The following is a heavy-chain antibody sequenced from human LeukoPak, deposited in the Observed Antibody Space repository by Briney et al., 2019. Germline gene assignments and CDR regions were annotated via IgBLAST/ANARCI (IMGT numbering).Heavy chain of an antibody. CDR2: IYTSGST. CDR3: SRGARTAAGTFYFDY. Sequence: SETLSLTCSVSGGSISSYYWNWIRQPAGKGLEWIGRIYTSGSTNYNPSLKSRVTMSVDTSKNQFSLKLSSVTAVDTAVYYCSRGARTAAGTFYFDYWGQGTLVTVSS. V-gene: IGHV4-4*07. D-gene: IGHD6-13*01. J-gene: IGHJ4*02. CDR1: GGSISSYY.